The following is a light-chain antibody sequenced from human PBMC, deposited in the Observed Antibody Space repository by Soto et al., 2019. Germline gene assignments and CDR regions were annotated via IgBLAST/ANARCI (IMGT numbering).Light chain of an antibody. CDR3: GADHGSGSNFVSV. J-gene: IGLJ2*01. CDR1: SGYSNYK. Sequence: QSVLTQPPSASASLGASVTLTCTLSSGYSNYKVDWYQQRPGKGPRFVMRVGTGGIVGSKGDGIPDRFSVLGSGLNRYLTIKNIQEEDESDYDCGADHGSGSNFVSVFGGGTKLTVL. CDR2: VGTGGIVG. V-gene: IGLV9-49*01.